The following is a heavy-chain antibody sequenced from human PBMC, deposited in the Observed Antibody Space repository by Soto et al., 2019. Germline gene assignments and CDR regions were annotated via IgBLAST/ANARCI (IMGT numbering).Heavy chain of an antibody. CDR3: ARADPGDCSSTSCYGYYYGMDV. Sequence: SVKVSCKASGGTFSSYAISWVRQAPGQGLEWMGGIIPIFGTANYAQKFQGRVTITADESTSTAYMELSSLRSEDTAVYYCARADPGDCSSTSCYGYYYGMDVWGQGTTVTVSS. V-gene: IGHV1-69*13. CDR2: IIPIFGTA. CDR1: GGTFSSYA. D-gene: IGHD2-2*01. J-gene: IGHJ6*02.